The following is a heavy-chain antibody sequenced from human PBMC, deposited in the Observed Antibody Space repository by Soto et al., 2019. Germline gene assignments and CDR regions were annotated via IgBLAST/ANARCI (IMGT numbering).Heavy chain of an antibody. Sequence: GGSLRLSCAASGFTFSSYGMHWVRQAPGKGLEWVSYISSSGSTIYYADSVKGRFTISRDNAKNSLYLQMNSLRAEDTAVYYCARERYYDSSGPNWFDPWGQGTLVTVSS. CDR2: ISSSGSTI. V-gene: IGHV3-48*04. CDR3: ARERYYDSSGPNWFDP. D-gene: IGHD3-22*01. J-gene: IGHJ5*02. CDR1: GFTFSSYG.